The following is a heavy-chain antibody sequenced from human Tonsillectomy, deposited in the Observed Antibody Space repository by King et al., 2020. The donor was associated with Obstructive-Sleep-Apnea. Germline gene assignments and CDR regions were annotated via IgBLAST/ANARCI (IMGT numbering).Heavy chain of an antibody. CDR2: ISYDGSNK. D-gene: IGHD3-10*01. CDR1: GFTFRSYA. CDR3: AREEDQVGGSGGEFDY. J-gene: IGHJ4*02. Sequence: VQLVESGGGVVQPGRSLRLSCTGSGFTFRSYAMHWVRQAPGKGLEWVAIISYDGSNKFYADSVKGRLTISRDNSKNTLYLQMNSLRPEDTAVYYCAREEDQVGGSGGEFDYWGQGTLVTVS. V-gene: IGHV3-30*04.